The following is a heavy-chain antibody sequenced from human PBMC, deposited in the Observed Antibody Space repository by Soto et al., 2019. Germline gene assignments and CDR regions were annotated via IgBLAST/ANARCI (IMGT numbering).Heavy chain of an antibody. J-gene: IGHJ6*03. CDR2: ISHSGST. Sequence: QVQLQESGPGLVKPSETLSLTCTVSDGSLSSYYWSWIRQPPGKGLEWIGHISHSGSTSYNPSLKSRGTVSLDTSQNQFSLKVRSVTAADTAVYYCAKCPLESGYLHYYSMDVWGKGTTVTVSS. V-gene: IGHV4-59*01. CDR3: AKCPLESGYLHYYSMDV. D-gene: IGHD3-3*01. CDR1: DGSLSSYY.